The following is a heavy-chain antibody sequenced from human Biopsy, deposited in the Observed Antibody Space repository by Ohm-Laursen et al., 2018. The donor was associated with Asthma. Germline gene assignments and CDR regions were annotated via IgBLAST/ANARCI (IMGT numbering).Heavy chain of an antibody. J-gene: IGHJ4*02. CDR2: ISYTGSA. Sequence: GTLSLTCTVSGGSMSSSSYYWGWIRQPPGKGLEWMGSISYTGSAYHNPSLKSRVTISVDTSKNHFSLKLSSVTAAVTAVYYCARHWDWGSFFDYWGQGTPVTVSS. V-gene: IGHV4-39*01. CDR3: ARHWDWGSFFDY. CDR1: GGSMSSSSYY. D-gene: IGHD7-27*01.